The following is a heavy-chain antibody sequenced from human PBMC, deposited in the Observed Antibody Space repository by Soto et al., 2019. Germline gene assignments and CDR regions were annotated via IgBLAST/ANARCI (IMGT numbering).Heavy chain of an antibody. CDR1: GGSISSGGYY. D-gene: IGHD6-13*01. Sequence: PSETLSLTCTVSGGSISSGGYYWSWIRQHPGKGLEWIGYIYYSGSTYYNPSLKSRVTISVDTSKNQFSLELSSVTAADTAVYYCARDRGIAAAGVDVWGQGTTVTVSS. CDR3: ARDRGIAAAGVDV. J-gene: IGHJ6*02. CDR2: IYYSGST. V-gene: IGHV4-31*03.